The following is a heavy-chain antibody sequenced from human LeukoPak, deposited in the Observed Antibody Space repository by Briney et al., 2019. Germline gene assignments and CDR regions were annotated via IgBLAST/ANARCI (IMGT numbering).Heavy chain of an antibody. J-gene: IGHJ3*02. Sequence: SCKASGGTFSSYAMHWVRQAPGKGLEWVAVISYDGSNKYYADSVKGRFTISRDNSKNTLYLQMNSLRAEDTAVYYCARDQKSGFGEFPLPAFDIWGQGTMVTVSS. D-gene: IGHD3-10*01. V-gene: IGHV3-30-3*01. CDR2: ISYDGSNK. CDR1: GGTFSSYA. CDR3: ARDQKSGFGEFPLPAFDI.